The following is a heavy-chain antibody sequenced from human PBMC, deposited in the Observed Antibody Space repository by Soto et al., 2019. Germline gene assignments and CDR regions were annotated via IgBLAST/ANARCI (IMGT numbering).Heavy chain of an antibody. CDR3: ARASIQLWLRFPYYFDY. V-gene: IGHV5-51*01. D-gene: IGHD5-18*01. Sequence: GESLKISCKGSGYSFTSYWIGWVRQMPGKGLEWMGIIYPGDSDTRYSPSFQGQVTISADKSISTAYLQWSSLKASDTAMYFCARASIQLWLRFPYYFDYWGQGTLVTVSS. CDR2: IYPGDSDT. J-gene: IGHJ4*02. CDR1: GYSFTSYW.